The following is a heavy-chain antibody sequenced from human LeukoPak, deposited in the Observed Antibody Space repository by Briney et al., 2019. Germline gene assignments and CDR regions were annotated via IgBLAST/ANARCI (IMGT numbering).Heavy chain of an antibody. Sequence: GASVKVSCKASGYTFTGYYMHWVRQAPGQGLEWMGWINPNSGGTNYAQKFQGRVTMTRDTSISTAYMELSRLRSDDTAVYYCAREGPPYDSSGNGAFDIWGQGTMVTVSS. CDR1: GYTFTGYY. D-gene: IGHD3-22*01. CDR3: AREGPPYDSSGNGAFDI. V-gene: IGHV1-2*02. CDR2: INPNSGGT. J-gene: IGHJ3*02.